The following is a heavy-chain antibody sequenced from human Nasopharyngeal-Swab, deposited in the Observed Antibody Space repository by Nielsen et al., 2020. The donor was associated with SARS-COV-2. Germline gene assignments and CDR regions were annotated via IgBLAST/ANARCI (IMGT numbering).Heavy chain of an antibody. D-gene: IGHD6-19*01. V-gene: IGHV3-21*01. J-gene: IGHJ4*02. CDR2: INSFSTYI. CDR3: ARMADSSGWYIDY. CDR1: EFTFSNYG. Sequence: GESLKISCATSEFTFSNYGMNWVRQAPGKGLEWVSSINSFSTYIYYADSVKGRFTISRDSAKNSLFLQLSSLRVEDSAVYYCARMADSSGWYIDYWGQGTLVTVSS.